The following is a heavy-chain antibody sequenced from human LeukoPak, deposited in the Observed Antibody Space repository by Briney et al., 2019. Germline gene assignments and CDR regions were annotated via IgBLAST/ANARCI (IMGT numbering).Heavy chain of an antibody. CDR2: IIPIFGTA. Sequence: SVKVSCKASGGTFSSYAISWVRQAPGQGLEWMGGIIPIFGTANYAQKFQGRVTITADESTSTAYMELSSLRSEDTAVYYCATSRLDCSSTICYADYYFDYWGQGTLVTVSS. J-gene: IGHJ4*02. CDR3: ATSRLDCSSTICYADYYFDY. D-gene: IGHD2-2*01. V-gene: IGHV1-69*13. CDR1: GGTFSSYA.